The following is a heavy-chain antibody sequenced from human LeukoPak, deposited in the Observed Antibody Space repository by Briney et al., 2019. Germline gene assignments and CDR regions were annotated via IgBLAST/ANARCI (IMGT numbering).Heavy chain of an antibody. D-gene: IGHD6-19*01. V-gene: IGHV3-23*01. CDR3: AREAGIAVAGTFYYYGMDV. J-gene: IGHJ6*02. CDR1: GFTFSSYA. Sequence: GGSLRLSCAASGFTFSSYAMSWVRQAPGKGLEWVSAISGSGGSTYYADSVKGRFTISRDNSKNTLYLKMNSLRAEATAVYYCAREAGIAVAGTFYYYGMDVWGQGTTVTVSS. CDR2: ISGSGGST.